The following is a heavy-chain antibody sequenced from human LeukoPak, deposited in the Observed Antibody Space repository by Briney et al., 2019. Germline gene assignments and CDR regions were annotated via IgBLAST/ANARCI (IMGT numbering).Heavy chain of an antibody. CDR3: ARDRTCSSTSCYNFDY. J-gene: IGHJ4*02. CDR1: GFTFSSYS. Sequence: GGSLRLSCAASGFTFSSYSMNWVRQAPGKGLEWVSYISSSSSTIYYADSVKGRFTISRDNAKNTLYLQMNSLRAEDTAVYYCARDRTCSSTSCYNFDYWGQGTLVTVSS. V-gene: IGHV3-48*01. D-gene: IGHD2-2*02. CDR2: ISSSSSTI.